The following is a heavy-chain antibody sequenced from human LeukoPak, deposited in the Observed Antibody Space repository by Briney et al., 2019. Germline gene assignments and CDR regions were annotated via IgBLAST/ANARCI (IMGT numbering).Heavy chain of an antibody. CDR1: GFTFGDYA. J-gene: IGHJ4*02. Sequence: PGGSLRLSCAASGFTFGDYAMSWFRQAPGKGLEWVGFIRSKAYGGTTEYAASVKGRFTISRDDSKSIAYLQMNSLKTEDTAVYYCTRRSAMIVVVPDYWGQGTLVTVSS. D-gene: IGHD3-22*01. V-gene: IGHV3-49*03. CDR3: TRRSAMIVVVPDY. CDR2: IRSKAYGGTT.